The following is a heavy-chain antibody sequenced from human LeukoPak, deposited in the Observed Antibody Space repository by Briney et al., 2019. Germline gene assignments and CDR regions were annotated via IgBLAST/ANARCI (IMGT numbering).Heavy chain of an antibody. CDR3: ARGAAVVTPIYY. J-gene: IGHJ4*02. D-gene: IGHD4-23*01. CDR1: GFTFSSYW. CDR2: IKQDGSEK. V-gene: IGHV3-7*01. Sequence: GGSLRLSCAASGFTFSSYWMSWVRRAPWKGLEWVANIKQDGSEKYYVDSVKGRFTISRDNAKNSLYLQMNSLRAEDTAVYYCARGAAVVTPIYYWGQGTLVTVSS.